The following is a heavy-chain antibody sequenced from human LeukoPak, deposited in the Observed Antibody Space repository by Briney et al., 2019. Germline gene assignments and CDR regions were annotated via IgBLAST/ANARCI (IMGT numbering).Heavy chain of an antibody. D-gene: IGHD2-2*01. CDR1: GFNFGAYW. V-gene: IGHV3-7*01. CDR2: IKQDESEK. J-gene: IGHJ6*03. Sequence: PGGSLRLSCASSGFNFGAYWMSWVRQAPGKGLEWVATIKQDESEKYYVDSVKGRFTISRDNAKNSMYLQLHSLRAEDTAVYYCARETSKGYCRSRYCYGGHDYYYYYMDVWGKGTTVTISS. CDR3: ARETSKGYCRSRYCYGGHDYYYYYMDV.